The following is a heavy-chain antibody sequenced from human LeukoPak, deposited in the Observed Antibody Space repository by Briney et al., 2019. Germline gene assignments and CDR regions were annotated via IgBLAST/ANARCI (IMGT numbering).Heavy chain of an antibody. J-gene: IGHJ6*03. D-gene: IGHD5-18*01. CDR3: ARDSGYSYGYYYYYYMDV. CDR1: GGTFSSYA. Sequence: SVKVSCKASGGTFSSYAISWVRQAPGQGLEWMGGIIPIFGTANYAQKFQGRVTITADESTSTAYMELSRLRSDDTAVYYCARDSGYSYGYYYYYYMDVWGKGTTVTISS. CDR2: IIPIFGTA. V-gene: IGHV1-69*01.